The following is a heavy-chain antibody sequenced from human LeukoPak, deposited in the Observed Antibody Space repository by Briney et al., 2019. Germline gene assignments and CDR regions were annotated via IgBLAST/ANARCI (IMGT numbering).Heavy chain of an antibody. Sequence: SETLSLTCTVSGGSISSSSYYWGWIRQPPGKGLEGIGSIYYSGSTYYNPSLKSRFTISVDTSKHQFSLKLSSVTAADTAVYYCARRAEYYMDLWGKGTTVTVSS. V-gene: IGHV4-39*01. D-gene: IGHD6-13*01. J-gene: IGHJ6*03. CDR1: GGSISSSSYY. CDR3: ARRAEYYMDL. CDR2: IYYSGST.